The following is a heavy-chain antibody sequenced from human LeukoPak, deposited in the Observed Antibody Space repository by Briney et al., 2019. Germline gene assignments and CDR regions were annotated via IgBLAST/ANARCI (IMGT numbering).Heavy chain of an antibody. Sequence: SETLSLTCTVSGGSISSYYWSWIRQPPGKGLEWIGYIYYSGSTNYNPSLKSRVTISVDTTKNQFSLELSSVTAADTAVYYCARYSYADWFDPWGQGTLVTVPS. J-gene: IGHJ5*02. CDR3: ARYSYADWFDP. D-gene: IGHD5-18*01. V-gene: IGHV4-59*01. CDR2: IYYSGST. CDR1: GGSISSYY.